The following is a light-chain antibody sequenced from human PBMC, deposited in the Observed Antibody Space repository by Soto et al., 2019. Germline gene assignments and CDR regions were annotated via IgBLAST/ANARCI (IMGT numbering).Light chain of an antibody. Sequence: EIVLTQSPGTLSLSPGERATLSCRPTQTIISNFLAWYQQKPGQAPKLVIHGASTRATGIPDRFSGSGSGTDFTLTISRLEPEDFAVYYCQQYGYSPITFGQGTRLEI. V-gene: IGKV3-20*01. CDR3: QQYGYSPIT. CDR1: QTIISNF. CDR2: GAS. J-gene: IGKJ5*01.